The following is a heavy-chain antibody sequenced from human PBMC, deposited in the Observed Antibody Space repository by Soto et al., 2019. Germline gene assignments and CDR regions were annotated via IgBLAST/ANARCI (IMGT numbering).Heavy chain of an antibody. J-gene: IGHJ5*02. D-gene: IGHD4-17*01. CDR2: IYYTGST. Sequence: SETLSLTCTVSGGSISSGDYYWSWIRQPPGKGLEWIGYIYYTGSTYYNPSLKSRVTISVDTSKNQFSLRLSSVAAADTAVYYCARDLFPDYGGPTGWFDPWGQGTLVTVSS. V-gene: IGHV4-30-4*01. CDR3: ARDLFPDYGGPTGWFDP. CDR1: GGSISSGDYY.